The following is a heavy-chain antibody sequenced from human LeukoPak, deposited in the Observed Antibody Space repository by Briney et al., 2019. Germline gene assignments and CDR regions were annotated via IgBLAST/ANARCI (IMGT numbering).Heavy chain of an antibody. J-gene: IGHJ5*02. CDR3: ARGKRYSSSWFYNRFDP. V-gene: IGHV3-7*01. Sequence: GSLRLSCAASGFTFSSYWMSWVRQAPGKGLEWVAQIKQDGSEKYYVDSVKGRFTVSRDNAKNSLYLQMNSLRAEDTAVYYCARGKRYSSSWFYNRFDPWGQGTLVTVSS. CDR2: IKQDGSEK. CDR1: GFTFSSYW. D-gene: IGHD6-13*01.